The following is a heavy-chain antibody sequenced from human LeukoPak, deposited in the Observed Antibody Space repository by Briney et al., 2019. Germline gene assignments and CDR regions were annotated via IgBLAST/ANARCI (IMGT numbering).Heavy chain of an antibody. D-gene: IGHD3-10*01. CDR1: GGSISTYY. Sequence: SETLSLTCTVSGGSISTYYWSWIRQPPGKGLEWIGYIYYSGSANYNPSLKSRVTISVDTSKNQFSLKLSSVTAADTAVYYCARSYGSGNYFDYGGQGTLVTVSS. J-gene: IGHJ4*02. V-gene: IGHV4-59*01. CDR2: IYYSGSA. CDR3: ARSYGSGNYFDY.